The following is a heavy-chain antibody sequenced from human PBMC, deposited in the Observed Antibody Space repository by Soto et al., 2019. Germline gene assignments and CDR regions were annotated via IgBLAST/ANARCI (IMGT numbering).Heavy chain of an antibody. CDR3: AKDRPPTAWFDWFIPSFDY. V-gene: IGHV3-23*01. CDR1: GFTFSSYA. D-gene: IGHD3-9*01. CDR2: ISGSGGST. J-gene: IGHJ4*02. Sequence: EVQLLESGGGLVQPGGSLRLSCAASGFTFSSYAMSWVRQAPGKGLEWVSAISGSGGSTYYADSVKGRFTISRDNSKNTLYLQMNSLRAEDTAVYCCAKDRPPTAWFDWFIPSFDYWGQGTLVTVSS.